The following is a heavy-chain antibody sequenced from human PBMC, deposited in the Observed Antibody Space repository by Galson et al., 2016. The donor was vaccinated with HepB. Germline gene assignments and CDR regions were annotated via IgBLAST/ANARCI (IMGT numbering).Heavy chain of an antibody. Sequence: TLSLTCTVSGVSISSYYWSWFRQPPEKGLEWIGYAFYSGITNYNPSLKSRVTISIDTSKNQFSLKLSSVTAADTAVYYCARGEGYNLYWGQGTLVTISS. D-gene: IGHD5-24*01. V-gene: IGHV4-59*08. J-gene: IGHJ4*02. CDR2: AFYSGIT. CDR1: GVSISSYY. CDR3: ARGEGYNLY.